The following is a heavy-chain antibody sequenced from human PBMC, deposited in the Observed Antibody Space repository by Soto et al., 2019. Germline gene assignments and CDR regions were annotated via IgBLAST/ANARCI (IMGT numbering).Heavy chain of an antibody. CDR2: INHSGSN. J-gene: IGHJ4*02. Sequence: QVQLQPWGAGLLKPSETLSLTCAVYGESFRDYYWNWIRQPPGKGLDLIGAINHSGSNKYNPSLKSRVTISVDTSKNQFSLKLSPVTAADTAVYDCARGPYTSRWYRGNFDYWGQGTLATVAS. CDR3: ARGPYTSRWYRGNFDY. D-gene: IGHD6-13*01. V-gene: IGHV4-34*01. CDR1: GESFRDYY.